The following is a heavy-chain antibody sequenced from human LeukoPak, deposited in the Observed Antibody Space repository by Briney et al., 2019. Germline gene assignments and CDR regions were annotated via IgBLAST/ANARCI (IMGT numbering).Heavy chain of an antibody. CDR3: ARDISYCSRTACYDAFDI. CDR2: IKEDGSDK. Sequence: GGSLRLSCAASGFTFSNYWMTWVRQAPGKGLEWVANIKEDGSDKYYVDSVKGRFTISRDNAKNSLCLQMDSLRAEDTAMYYCARDISYCSRTACYDAFDIWGQGTKVTVSS. D-gene: IGHD2-2*01. V-gene: IGHV3-7*01. CDR1: GFTFSNYW. J-gene: IGHJ3*02.